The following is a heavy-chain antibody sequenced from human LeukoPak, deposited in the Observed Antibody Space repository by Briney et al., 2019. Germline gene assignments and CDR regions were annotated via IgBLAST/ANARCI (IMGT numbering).Heavy chain of an antibody. CDR1: GYTFTGYY. D-gene: IGHD3-22*01. Sequence: GASVKVSCKASGYTFTGYYMHWVRQAPGQGLEWMGRINPNSGGTNYAQKFQGRVTMTRDTSISTAYMELSRLRSDDTAVYYCARVDYYDSSGQFDYWGQGTLVTVSS. CDR3: ARVDYYDSSGQFDY. V-gene: IGHV1-2*06. J-gene: IGHJ4*02. CDR2: INPNSGGT.